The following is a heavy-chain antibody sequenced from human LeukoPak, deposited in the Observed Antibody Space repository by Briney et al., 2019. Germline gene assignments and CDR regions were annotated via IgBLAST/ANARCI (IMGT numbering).Heavy chain of an antibody. J-gene: IGHJ6*03. Sequence: PSETLSLTCTVSGGSISSSSYYWGWIRQPPGKGLEWIGSIYYSGSTYYNPSLKSRVTISVDTSKNQFSLKLSSVTAADTAVYYCARDELTTVIRSGEYYYYYMDVWGKGTTVTVSS. CDR2: IYYSGST. D-gene: IGHD4-11*01. V-gene: IGHV4-39*07. CDR1: GGSISSSSYY. CDR3: ARDELTTVIRSGEYYYYYMDV.